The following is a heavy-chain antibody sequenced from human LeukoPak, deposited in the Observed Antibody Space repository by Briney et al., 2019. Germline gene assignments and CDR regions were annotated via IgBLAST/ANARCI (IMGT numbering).Heavy chain of an antibody. Sequence: PGGSLRLSCGASEFNVNDYYMSWVRQAPGKGLEWISDIGGSDTIVAYAGSVEGRFTISRDIAKNSLFLQMNSLRADDTAVYYCARELVAWTFYHWGQGSLVTVS. CDR2: IGGSDTIV. CDR1: EFNVNDYY. D-gene: IGHD3/OR15-3a*01. J-gene: IGHJ4*02. V-gene: IGHV3-11*01. CDR3: ARELVAWTFYH.